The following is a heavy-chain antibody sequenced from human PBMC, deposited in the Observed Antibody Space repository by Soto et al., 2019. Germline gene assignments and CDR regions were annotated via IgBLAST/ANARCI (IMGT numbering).Heavy chain of an antibody. Sequence: QVTLKESGPVLVKPTETLTLTCTVSGFSLSTARLGVSWIRQPPGNALEWLAHIFSNDEKSYSTSLKSRLTISKDTSKIKVVLTMTNMDPVDTATYYCERMSGYSGTNRCFDYWGQGTLVTVSS. CDR3: ERMSGYSGTNRCFDY. CDR1: GFSLSTARLG. V-gene: IGHV2-26*01. J-gene: IGHJ4*02. CDR2: IFSNDEK. D-gene: IGHD5-12*01.